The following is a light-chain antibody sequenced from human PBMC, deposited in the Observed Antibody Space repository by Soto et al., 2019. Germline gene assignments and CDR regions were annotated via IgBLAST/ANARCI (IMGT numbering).Light chain of an antibody. CDR1: QSVSSRS. Sequence: EIVLTQSPGTLSLSPGERATLSCRASQSVSSRSLAWYQQKPGQAPRLLISGASSRAADIPDRFSGSGSGTDFTLTINRLEPEDFAVYYCQQYDSSPRTFDQGTKVEIK. V-gene: IGKV3-20*01. CDR3: QQYDSSPRT. CDR2: GAS. J-gene: IGKJ1*01.